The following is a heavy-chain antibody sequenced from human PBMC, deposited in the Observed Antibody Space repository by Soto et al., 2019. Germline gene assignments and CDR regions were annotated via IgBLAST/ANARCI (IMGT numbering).Heavy chain of an antibody. Sequence: SETLSLTCTVSGGSTSSGDYYWSWIRQPPGKGLEWIGYIYYSGSTYYNPSLKSRVTISVDTSKNQFSLKLSSVTAADTAVYYCARVKCGGDCYFDYYYYGMDVWGQGTTVT. D-gene: IGHD2-21*02. J-gene: IGHJ6*02. CDR1: GGSTSSGDYY. CDR2: IYYSGST. V-gene: IGHV4-30-4*01. CDR3: ARVKCGGDCYFDYYYYGMDV.